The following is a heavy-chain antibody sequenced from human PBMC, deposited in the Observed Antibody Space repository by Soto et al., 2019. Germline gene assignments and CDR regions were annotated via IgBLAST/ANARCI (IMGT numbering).Heavy chain of an antibody. J-gene: IGHJ6*02. CDR3: AKDRLGYDISTGYLIGFGYYGMDV. V-gene: IGHV3-30*18. CDR2: ISYDGSNK. CDR1: GFTFSSYG. D-gene: IGHD3-9*01. Sequence: QVQLVESGGGVVQPGRSLRLSCAASGFTFSSYGMHWVRQAPGKGLEWVAVISYDGSNKYYADSVKGRFTISRDNSKNTLYLQMNSLRAEDTAVYYCAKDRLGYDISTGYLIGFGYYGMDVWGQGTTVTVSS.